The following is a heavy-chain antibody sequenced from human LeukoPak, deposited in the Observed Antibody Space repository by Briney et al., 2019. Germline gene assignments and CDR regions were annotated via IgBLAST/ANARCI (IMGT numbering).Heavy chain of an antibody. Sequence: SETLSLTCTVSGYSISSGYYWGRIRQPPGKGLEWIGSIYHSGSTYYNPSLKSRVTISVDTSKNQFSLKLSSVTAPDTAVYYCARHVNYYYYYMDVWGKGTTVTISS. CDR2: IYHSGST. V-gene: IGHV4-38-2*02. CDR3: ARHVNYYYYYMDV. J-gene: IGHJ6*03. D-gene: IGHD3-10*02. CDR1: GYSISSGYY.